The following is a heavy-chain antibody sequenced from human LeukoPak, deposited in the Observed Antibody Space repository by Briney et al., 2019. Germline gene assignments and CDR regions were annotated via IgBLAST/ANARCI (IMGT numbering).Heavy chain of an antibody. V-gene: IGHV4-34*01. CDR3: ARDPYCSGGSCYLGWFDP. D-gene: IGHD2-15*01. J-gene: IGHJ5*02. Sequence: SETLSLTCAVYGGSFSGYYWGWIRQPPGEGLEWIGEINHSGSTNYNPSLKSRVTISVDTSKNQFSLKLSSVTAADTAVYYCARDPYCSGGSCYLGWFDPWGQGTLVTVSS. CDR2: INHSGST. CDR1: GGSFSGYY.